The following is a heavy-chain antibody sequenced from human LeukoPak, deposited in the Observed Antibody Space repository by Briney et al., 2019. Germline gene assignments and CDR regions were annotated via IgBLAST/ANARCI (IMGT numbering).Heavy chain of an antibody. J-gene: IGHJ4*02. D-gene: IGHD2-2*01. CDR3: ARGGSGTSVLYY. Sequence: GGSLRLSCAASGFTLSSYAMTWVRQAPGKGLEWVSFISDSETNYVDSVKGRFTVSRDNSKNTLYLEMNSLRAEDTAVYYCARGGSGTSVLYYWGQGTLVTVSS. V-gene: IGHV3-23*01. CDR2: ISDSET. CDR1: GFTLSSYA.